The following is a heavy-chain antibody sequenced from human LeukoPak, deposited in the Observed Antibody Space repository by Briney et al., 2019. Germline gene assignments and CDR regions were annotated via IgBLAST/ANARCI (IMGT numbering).Heavy chain of an antibody. J-gene: IGHJ5*02. CDR1: RFTFSSYS. Sequence: GGSLRLSCVVSRFTFSSYSMNWVRQAPGKGLEWVSYISSSSSTIYYADSVKGRFTISRDNAKSSLYLQMNSLRAEDTAVFYCARAVASNWFDPWGQGTLVTVSS. V-gene: IGHV3-48*04. CDR3: ARAVASNWFDP. CDR2: ISSSSSTI. D-gene: IGHD4-23*01.